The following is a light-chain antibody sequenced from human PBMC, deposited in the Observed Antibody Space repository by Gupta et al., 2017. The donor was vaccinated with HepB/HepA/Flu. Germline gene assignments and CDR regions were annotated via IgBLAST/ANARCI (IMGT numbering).Light chain of an antibody. Sequence: DIVMTQSPDSPAVSLGERATINCKSSQSVLYSSNNKNYLAWYQQKPGQPPKLLIYWASTRESGVPDRFSGSGSGTDFTLTISSLQAEDVAVYYCQQYYSTPPSYTFGQGTKLEIK. CDR3: QQYYSTPPSYT. V-gene: IGKV4-1*01. CDR1: QSVLYSSNNKNY. J-gene: IGKJ2*01. CDR2: WAS.